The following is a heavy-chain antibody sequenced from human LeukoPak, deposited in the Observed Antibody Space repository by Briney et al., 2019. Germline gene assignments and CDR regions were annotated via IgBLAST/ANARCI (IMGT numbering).Heavy chain of an antibody. D-gene: IGHD3-22*01. V-gene: IGHV4-39*07. CDR3: ARAGSYDSSGYRTDAFDI. Sequence: DPSETLSLTCTVSGGSISSSSYYWGWIRQPPGKGLEWIGSIYYSGSTYYNPSLKSRVTISVDTSKNQFSLKLSSVTAADTAVCYCARAGSYDSSGYRTDAFDIWGQGTMVTVSS. J-gene: IGHJ3*02. CDR1: GGSISSSSYY. CDR2: IYYSGST.